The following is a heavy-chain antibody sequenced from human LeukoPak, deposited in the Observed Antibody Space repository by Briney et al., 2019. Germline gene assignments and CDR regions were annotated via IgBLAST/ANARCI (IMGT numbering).Heavy chain of an antibody. V-gene: IGHV3-7*01. CDR1: GFTFNRYW. CDR3: ARDPIPIVFDY. Sequence: PGGSLRLSCAASGFTFNRYWMSWVRQAPGRGLEWVAHINQDGSEKYYVDSVKGRFTISRDNAKNSLYLQMNSLRGEDTAVYYCARDPIPIVFDYWGQGTLVTVSS. CDR2: INQDGSEK. J-gene: IGHJ4*02. D-gene: IGHD3-9*01.